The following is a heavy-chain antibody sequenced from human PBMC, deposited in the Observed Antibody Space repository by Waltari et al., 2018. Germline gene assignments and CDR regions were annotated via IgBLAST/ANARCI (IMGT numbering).Heavy chain of an antibody. J-gene: IGHJ6*03. CDR1: GYTFTSYD. D-gene: IGHD1-26*01. V-gene: IGHV1-8*01. CDR2: RNPNGGNT. Sequence: QVQLVQSGAEVKKPGASVKVSCKASGYTFTSYDINWVRQATGQGLEWMGWRNPNGGNTGYGQTFQGKVTMSRDTARRTAYMEVGSLRSEDTAVYYCAAWDGAARSYYYMDVWGKGTTVTVSS. CDR3: AAWDGAARSYYYMDV.